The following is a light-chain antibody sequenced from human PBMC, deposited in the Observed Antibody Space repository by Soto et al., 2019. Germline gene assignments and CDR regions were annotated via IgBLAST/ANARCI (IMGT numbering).Light chain of an antibody. CDR3: QAGGTGGV. Sequence: QSVLTQSPSASASPGASVKLTCTLRSGHSDYAIAWHQQQPEKGPRYLMKVTSDGSHTKGDGIPDRFSGSSSGADRYLTISSLRSDDEADYYCQAGGTGGVFGGGTKLTVL. V-gene: IGLV4-69*01. CDR2: VTSDGSH. CDR1: SGHSDYA. J-gene: IGLJ3*02.